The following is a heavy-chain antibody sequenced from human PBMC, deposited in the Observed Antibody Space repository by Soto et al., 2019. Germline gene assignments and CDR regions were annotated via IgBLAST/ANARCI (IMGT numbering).Heavy chain of an antibody. V-gene: IGHV1-46*01. CDR3: ARGYSWNYAGPGLDP. D-gene: IGHD1-7*01. CDR2: INPSGGST. J-gene: IGHJ5*02. Sequence: ASVKVSCKASGYTFTSYYMHWVRQAPGQGLEWMGIINPSGGSTSYAQKFQGRVTMTRDTSTSTVYMELSSLRSEDTAVYYCARGYSWNYAGPGLDPWGQGTLVTVSS. CDR1: GYTFTSYY.